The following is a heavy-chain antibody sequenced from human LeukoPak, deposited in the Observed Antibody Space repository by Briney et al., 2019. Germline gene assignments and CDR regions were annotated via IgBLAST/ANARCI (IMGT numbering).Heavy chain of an antibody. CDR3: ARDARRAGYSGYDEYYFDY. V-gene: IGHV4-38-2*02. D-gene: IGHD5-12*01. J-gene: IGHJ4*02. CDR2: IYHSGST. CDR1: GGSISSGYY. Sequence: ASETLSLTCTVSGGSISSGYYWGWIRQPPGKGLEWIGSIYHSGSTYYNPSLKSRVTISVDTSKNQFSLKLSSVTAADTAVYYCARDARRAGYSGYDEYYFDYWGQGTLVTVSS.